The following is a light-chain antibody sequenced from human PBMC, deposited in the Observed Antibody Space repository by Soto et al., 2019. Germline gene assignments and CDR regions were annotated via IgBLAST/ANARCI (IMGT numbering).Light chain of an antibody. J-gene: IGKJ5*01. CDR2: DAS. Sequence: AVRMSQSPSSFSASTGDRVTITCRASQGISSYLAWYQQKPGRAPKLLIYDASTLESGVPSRFSGSGSETEFTLTISRLQPDDFATYFCHSRAFGQGTRLAIK. CDR1: QGISSY. V-gene: IGKV1-8*01. CDR3: HSRA.